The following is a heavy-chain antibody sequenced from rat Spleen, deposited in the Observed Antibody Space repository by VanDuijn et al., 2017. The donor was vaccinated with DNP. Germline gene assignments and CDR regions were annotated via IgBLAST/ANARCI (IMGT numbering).Heavy chain of an antibody. V-gene: IGHV5-22*01. Sequence: EAHLVESGGGLEESGRSMKLSCAASGFIFSNYYMAWVRQAPAKGLEWVATISYDGSRTYYRDSVKGRFTISRDNAKSTLYLQMDSLRSEDTATYYCARLTGDWYFDFWGPGTMVTVSS. CDR3: ARLTGDWYFDF. D-gene: IGHD5-1*01. CDR2: ISYDGSRT. J-gene: IGHJ1*01. CDR1: GFIFSNYY.